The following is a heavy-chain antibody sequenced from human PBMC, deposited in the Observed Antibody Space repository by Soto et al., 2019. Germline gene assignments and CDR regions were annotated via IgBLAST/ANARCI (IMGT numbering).Heavy chain of an antibody. V-gene: IGHV4-4*07. D-gene: IGHD3-22*01. CDR3: ARSVLSPQYDSSGYLDY. Sequence: QVQLQESGPGLVKPSETLSLTCTVSGGSISSYYWSWIRQPAGKGLEWIGRIYTSGSTNYNPSLKSRVTMSVDTSKKQFSLKLSSVTAAYTAVYYWARSVLSPQYDSSGYLDYWGQGTLVTVSS. J-gene: IGHJ4*02. CDR1: GGSISSYY. CDR2: IYTSGST.